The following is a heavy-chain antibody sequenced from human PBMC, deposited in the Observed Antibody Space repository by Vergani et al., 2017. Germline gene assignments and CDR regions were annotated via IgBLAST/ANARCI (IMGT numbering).Heavy chain of an antibody. CDR3: ARERNDGYYYYYYMDV. Sequence: QVQLQGSGPGLVKPSQTLSLTCTVSGGSISSGGYYWSWIRQHPGKVLEWIGYIYYSGSTYYNPSLKSRVTISVDTSKNQFSLKLSSVTAADTAVYYCARERNDGYYYYYYMDVWGKGTTVTVSS. CDR2: IYYSGST. J-gene: IGHJ6*03. V-gene: IGHV4-31*03. CDR1: GGSISSGGYY. D-gene: IGHD1-1*01.